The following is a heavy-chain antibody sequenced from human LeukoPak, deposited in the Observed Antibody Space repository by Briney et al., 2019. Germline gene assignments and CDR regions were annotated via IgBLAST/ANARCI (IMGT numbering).Heavy chain of an antibody. CDR3: ARKSLEGVLLTGTDY. J-gene: IGHJ4*02. CDR1: GLTFSTYS. V-gene: IGHV3-23*01. Sequence: PAESLSLSCAVSGLTFSTYSMRWVRQAQGKGLNWVSSISGSGDSAFYTDSMKGRFSISRHTSKNTTLLQMNSLRTEYTAVYFCARKSLEGVLLTGTDYWGQGTLVIVSS. CDR2: ISGSGDSA. D-gene: IGHD3-10*01.